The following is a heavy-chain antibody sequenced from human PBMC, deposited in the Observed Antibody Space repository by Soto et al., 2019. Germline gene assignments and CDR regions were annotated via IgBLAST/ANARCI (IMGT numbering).Heavy chain of an antibody. CDR1: GFTFSSYW. CDR3: ARDYPGGSYYDY. CDR2: INQDGSEK. Sequence: VQLVESGGGVVQPGRSLRLSCAASGFTFSSYWMSWVRQAPGKGLEWVARINQDGSEKYYVDSVKGRFTISRDNAKNSLYLQMNSLRAEDTAVYYCARDYPGGSYYDYWGQGTLVTVSP. D-gene: IGHD1-26*01. J-gene: IGHJ4*02. V-gene: IGHV3-7*03.